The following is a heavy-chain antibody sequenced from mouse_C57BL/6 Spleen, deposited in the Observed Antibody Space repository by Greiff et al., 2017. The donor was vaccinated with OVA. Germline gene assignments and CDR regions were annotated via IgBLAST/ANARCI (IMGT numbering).Heavy chain of an antibody. CDR3: ARNDDYPWFAY. J-gene: IGHJ3*01. CDR1: GYTFTSYW. V-gene: IGHV1-69*01. CDR2: IDPSDSYT. D-gene: IGHD2-4*01. Sequence: VKLQESGAELVMPGASVKLSCKASGYTFTSYWMHWVKQRPGQGLEWIGEIDPSDSYTNYNQKFKGKSTLTVDKSSSTAYMQLSSLTSEDSAVYYCARNDDYPWFAYWGQGTLVTVSA.